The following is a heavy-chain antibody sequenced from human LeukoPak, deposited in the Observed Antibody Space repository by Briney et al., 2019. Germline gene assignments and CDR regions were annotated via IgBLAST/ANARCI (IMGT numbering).Heavy chain of an antibody. J-gene: IGHJ4*02. CDR3: ARGQVWQWQDY. CDR1: GGTFSNYA. CDR2: IIPSFEIA. V-gene: IGHV1-69*13. D-gene: IGHD6-19*01. Sequence: SVKVSCKVSGGTFSNYAISWVRQAPGKGLEWMGGIIPSFEIAKFAQKFQGRVTITADESTSTAYMELSSLRSEDTAVYYCARGQVWQWQDYWGQGTLVTVSS.